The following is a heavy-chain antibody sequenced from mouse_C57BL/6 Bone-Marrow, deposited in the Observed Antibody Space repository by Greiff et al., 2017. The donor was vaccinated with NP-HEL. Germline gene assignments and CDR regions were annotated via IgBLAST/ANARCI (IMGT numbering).Heavy chain of an antibody. V-gene: IGHV1-82*01. CDR2: IYPGDGDT. D-gene: IGHD1-2*01. CDR3: ARSGGYYGFYDMEY. Sequence: VQLQQSGPELVKPGASVKISCKASGYAFSSSWMNWVKQRPGKGLEWIGRIYPGDGDTNYNGKFKGKATLTADKASSTAYMQLSSLTSEDSAVYFCARSGGYYGFYDMEYWGKGTSVTVSS. J-gene: IGHJ4*01. CDR1: GYAFSSSW.